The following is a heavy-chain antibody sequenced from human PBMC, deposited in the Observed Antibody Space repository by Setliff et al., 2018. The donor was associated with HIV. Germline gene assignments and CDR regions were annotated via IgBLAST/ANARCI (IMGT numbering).Heavy chain of an antibody. CDR2: IYHSGST. J-gene: IGHJ6*02. Sequence: SETLSLTCTVSGYSISSGYYWGWIRQPPGKGLEWIGSIYHSGSTYYNPSLKSRVTISVDTSKNQFSLKLSSVAAADTAVYYCARDDSSGWHFYYYYGMDVWGQGTTVTV. CDR3: ARDDSSGWHFYYYYGMDV. V-gene: IGHV4-38-2*02. CDR1: GYSISSGYY. D-gene: IGHD6-19*01.